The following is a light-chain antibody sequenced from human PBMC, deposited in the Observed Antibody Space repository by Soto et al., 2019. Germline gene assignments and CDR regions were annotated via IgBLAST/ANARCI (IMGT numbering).Light chain of an antibody. CDR3: QQYRNWPPLT. Sequence: EIVMTQSPATLSVSPGETATLSCMASQSVGSAVAWYQHKPGQAPRLLIVAAYIRAPGVPGRFSGGGSGTEFNFTISSLQSQDFAVYYCQQYRNWPPLTLGGGTTVEIK. V-gene: IGKV3-15*01. J-gene: IGKJ4*01. CDR2: AAY. CDR1: QSVGSA.